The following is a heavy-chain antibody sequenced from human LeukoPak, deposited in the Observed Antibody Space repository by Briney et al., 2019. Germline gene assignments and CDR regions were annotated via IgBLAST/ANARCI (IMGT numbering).Heavy chain of an antibody. CDR1: GGSFSGYY. D-gene: IGHD2-2*01. J-gene: IGHJ6*04. Sequence: TSETLSLTCAVYGGSFSGYYWSWIRQLPGKGLEWIGEINHSGSTNYNPSLKSRVTISVDTSKNQFSLKLSSVTAADTAVYYCARGPDIVVVPAVRASGMDVWGKGTTVTVSS. CDR3: ARGPDIVVVPAVRASGMDV. CDR2: INHSGST. V-gene: IGHV4-34*01.